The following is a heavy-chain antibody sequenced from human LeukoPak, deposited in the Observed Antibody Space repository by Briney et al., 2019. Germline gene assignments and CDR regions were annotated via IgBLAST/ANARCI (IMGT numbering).Heavy chain of an antibody. J-gene: IGHJ3*02. D-gene: IGHD4-17*01. Sequence: PGGSLRLSCAASGFTFDDYAMHWVRQAPGKGLEWVSCISWNSGSIGYADSVKGRFTISRDNAKNSLYLQMNSLRAEDTALYYCAKDKGYGDYPDAFDIWGQGTMVTVSS. CDR2: ISWNSGSI. CDR1: GFTFDDYA. V-gene: IGHV3-9*01. CDR3: AKDKGYGDYPDAFDI.